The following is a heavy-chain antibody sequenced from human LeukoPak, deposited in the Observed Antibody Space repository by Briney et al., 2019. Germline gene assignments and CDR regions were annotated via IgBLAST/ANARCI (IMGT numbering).Heavy chain of an antibody. CDR3: AVSLTTGGYYGMDV. J-gene: IGHJ6*02. CDR2: FDAEDCET. V-gene: IGHV1-24*01. Sequence: VTVKVSCKVSGYTLTELSLHWVRQAPGKGLEWMGRFDAEDCETIYARKFQGGVTMTEDTSTDTAYMELSSLRSEDTAVYFCAVSLTTGGYYGMDVWGQGTTVTASS. CDR1: GYTLTELS. D-gene: IGHD1-1*01.